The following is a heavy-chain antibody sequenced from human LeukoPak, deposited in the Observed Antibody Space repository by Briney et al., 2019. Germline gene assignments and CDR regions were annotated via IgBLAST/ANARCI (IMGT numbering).Heavy chain of an antibody. CDR2: INPNSGGT. V-gene: IGHV1-2*06. J-gene: IGHJ4*02. CDR3: ARSGIRVVGATNFDY. CDR1: GYTFTGYY. D-gene: IGHD1-26*01. Sequence: ASVKVSCKASGYTFTGYYMHWVRQAPGQGLEWMGRINPNSGGTNYAQKFQGRVTMTRDTSNSKAYMELSRLRSDDTAVYYCARSGIRVVGATNFDYWGQGTLVTVSS.